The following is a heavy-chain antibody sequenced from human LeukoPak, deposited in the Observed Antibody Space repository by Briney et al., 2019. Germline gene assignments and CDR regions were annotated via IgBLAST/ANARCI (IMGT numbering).Heavy chain of an antibody. CDR1: GYIFTSYY. CDR3: ARGDDMVRGFIWSDP. J-gene: IGHJ5*02. Sequence: ASVKVSCKASGYIFTSYYLHWVRQAPGQGLEWMGIINPSDSGTSYAQKFQGRVTMTRDTSTSTVYMELSSLRSEDTAVYYCARGDDMVRGFIWSDPWGEGTLVTVSS. D-gene: IGHD3-10*01. CDR2: INPSDSGT. V-gene: IGHV1-46*01.